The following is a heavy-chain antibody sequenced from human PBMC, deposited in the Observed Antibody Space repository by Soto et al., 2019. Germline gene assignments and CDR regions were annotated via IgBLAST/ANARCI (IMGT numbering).Heavy chain of an antibody. CDR2: IIPILGIA. V-gene: IGHV1-69*02. CDR1: GGTFSSYT. Sequence: QVQLVQSGAEVKKPGSSVKVSCKASGGTFSSYTISWVRQAPGQGLEWMGRIIPILGIANYAQKVQGRVTITADKSPSTAYMELSSLRSEDTAVYYCAGSGYPEGYYGMDVWGQGTTVTVSS. J-gene: IGHJ6*02. CDR3: AGSGYPEGYYGMDV. D-gene: IGHD3-22*01.